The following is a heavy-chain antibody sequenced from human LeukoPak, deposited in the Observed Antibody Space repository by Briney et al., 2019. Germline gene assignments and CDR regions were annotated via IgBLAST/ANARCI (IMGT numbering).Heavy chain of an antibody. CDR1: GFTFSSYA. CDR3: AKTRGYDILTGPDY. V-gene: IGHV3-23*01. J-gene: IGHJ4*02. D-gene: IGHD3-9*01. CDR2: ISGSGGST. Sequence: PGGSLRLSCAASGFTFSSYAMSWVRQAPGKGLEWVSAISGSGGSTYYADSVKGRFTISRDNSKNTLYLQMNSLRAEDTAVYYCAKTRGYDILTGPDYWGQGTLVTVSS.